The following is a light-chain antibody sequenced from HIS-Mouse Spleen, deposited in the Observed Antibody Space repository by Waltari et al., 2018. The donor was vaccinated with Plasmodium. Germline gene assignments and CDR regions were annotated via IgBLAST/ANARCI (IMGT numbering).Light chain of an antibody. V-gene: IGLV2-11*01. J-gene: IGLJ1*01. CDR1: SSAVGGYTY. CDR2: DVS. Sequence: QSALTQPRSVSGSPGQSVTISCTGTSSAVGGYTYVSWYQQHPGNAPKLMIYDVSKRPSGVPDRFSGSKSGNTASLTISGLQAEDEADYYCCSYAGSYTFVFGTGTKVTVL. CDR3: CSYAGSYTFV.